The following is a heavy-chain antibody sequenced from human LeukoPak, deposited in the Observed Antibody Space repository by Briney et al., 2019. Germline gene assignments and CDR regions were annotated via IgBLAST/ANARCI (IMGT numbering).Heavy chain of an antibody. CDR2: MSSSGGDT. Sequence: GGSLRLSCAVYGFTFSSYAMSWVRQAPGKGLEWVSAMSSSGGDTSYADSVKGRFTVSRDNSKNTLYLQMSSLRAEDTAIYYCAKLYSGRIFDIWGQGTMVTVSS. D-gene: IGHD3-10*01. CDR1: GFTFSSYA. CDR3: AKLYSGRIFDI. J-gene: IGHJ3*02. V-gene: IGHV3-23*01.